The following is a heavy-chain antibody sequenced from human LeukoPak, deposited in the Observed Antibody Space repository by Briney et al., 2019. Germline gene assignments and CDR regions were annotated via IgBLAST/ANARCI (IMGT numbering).Heavy chain of an antibody. Sequence: PGRSLRLSCAASGFTFSNYAMHWVRQAPGKGLEWVAAISYDGSTKYYADSVKGRFIISRDNSKNTLYLQMNSLRAEDTAVYYCARKGPNYYESSEHYFEYWGQGTLVTVSS. D-gene: IGHD3-22*01. CDR2: ISYDGSTK. CDR1: GFTFSNYA. V-gene: IGHV3-30-3*01. J-gene: IGHJ4*02. CDR3: ARKGPNYYESSEHYFEY.